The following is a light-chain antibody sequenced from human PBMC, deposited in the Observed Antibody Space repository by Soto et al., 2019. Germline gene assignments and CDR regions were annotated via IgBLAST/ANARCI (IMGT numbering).Light chain of an antibody. Sequence: DIVLTQSPGTLSLSPGERATLSCRASQSVTSTYLAWYKHKPGQPPRLLICVASSRATGVPDRFSGSGSGTDFTLTISRLEPEDFAVYYCQQFGSSPWTFGQGTKVEIK. CDR3: QQFGSSPWT. CDR2: VAS. J-gene: IGKJ1*01. V-gene: IGKV3-20*01. CDR1: QSVTSTY.